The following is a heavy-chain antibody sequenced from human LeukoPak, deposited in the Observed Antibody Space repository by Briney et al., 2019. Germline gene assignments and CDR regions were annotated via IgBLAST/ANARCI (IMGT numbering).Heavy chain of an antibody. Sequence: GGSLRLSCAASGFTFSSYWMHWVRQVPGKGLVWVSRINSDGSSTSYADSVKGRFTISRDNAKNTLYLQMNSLRAEDTAVYYCARANYYGSGSYSDPWGQGTLVTVSS. V-gene: IGHV3-74*01. J-gene: IGHJ5*02. CDR3: ARANYYGSGSYSDP. D-gene: IGHD3-10*01. CDR1: GFTFSSYW. CDR2: INSDGSST.